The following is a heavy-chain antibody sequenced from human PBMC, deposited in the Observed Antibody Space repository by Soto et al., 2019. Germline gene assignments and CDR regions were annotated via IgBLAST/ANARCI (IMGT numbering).Heavy chain of an antibody. J-gene: IGHJ4*02. V-gene: IGHV3-7*01. D-gene: IGHD6-19*01. CDR3: ARGGIAVPARDY. CDR1: GFTFSSHW. Sequence: PVGSLRLSCAASGFTFSSHWMSWVRQAPGKGLEWVANIKQDGSEKYYVDSVKGRFTISRDNAKNSLYLQMNSLRAEDTAVYYCARGGIAVPARDYWGQGNLVTVSS. CDR2: IKQDGSEK.